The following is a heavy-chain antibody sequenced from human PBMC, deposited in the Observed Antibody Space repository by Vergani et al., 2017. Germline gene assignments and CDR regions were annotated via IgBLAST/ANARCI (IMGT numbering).Heavy chain of an antibody. D-gene: IGHD3-22*01. J-gene: IGHJ6*02. CDR1: GYSFTSYW. CDR2: ISAYNGNT. V-gene: IGHV1-18*04. Sequence: VQLVQSGAEVKKPGESLRISCKGSGYSFTSYWISWVRQMPGKGLEWMGWISAYNGNTNYAQKLQGRVTMTTDTSTSTAYMELRSLRSDDTAVYYCARNYYDSSGQYGMDVWGQGTTVTVSS. CDR3: ARNYYDSSGQYGMDV.